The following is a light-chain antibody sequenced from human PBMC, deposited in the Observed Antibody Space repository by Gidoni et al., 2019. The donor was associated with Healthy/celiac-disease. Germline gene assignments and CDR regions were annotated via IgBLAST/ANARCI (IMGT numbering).Light chain of an antibody. CDR2: GAS. CDR3: QQYNNWPPGT. CDR1: PSVSSH. V-gene: IGKV3-15*01. Sequence: EIVMTQSPATLSVSPGERATLSCRASPSVSSHLAWYQQKPGQAPRLLIYGASTRATVIPARFSGSGSGTEFTLTISSLPSEDFAVYYCQQYNNWPPGTFGQGTKLEIK. J-gene: IGKJ2*01.